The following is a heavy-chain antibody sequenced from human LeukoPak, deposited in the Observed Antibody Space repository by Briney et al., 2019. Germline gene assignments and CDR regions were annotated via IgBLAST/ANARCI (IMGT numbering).Heavy chain of an antibody. J-gene: IGHJ4*02. Sequence: GGSLTLSCAASGFTFSSYSMNWVRQAPGKGLEWVSSISSSSSYIYYADSVNGRFTISRDNAKNSMYLKMNSLRAEDTAVYYCARDDSSGYYQDYWGQGTLVTVSS. D-gene: IGHD3-22*01. CDR2: ISSSSSYI. V-gene: IGHV3-21*01. CDR3: ARDDSSGYYQDY. CDR1: GFTFSSYS.